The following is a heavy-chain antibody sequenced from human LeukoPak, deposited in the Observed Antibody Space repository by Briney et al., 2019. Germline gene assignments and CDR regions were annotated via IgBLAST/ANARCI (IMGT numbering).Heavy chain of an antibody. V-gene: IGHV3-23*01. CDR2: ISGSGGST. Sequence: GGSLRLSCAASGLTFSSYAMSWVRQAPGKGLEWVSAISGSGGSTYYADSVKGRFTISRDNSKNTLYLQMNSLRAEDTAVYYCANLDSYDFWSGTTFDPWGQGILVTVSS. J-gene: IGHJ5*02. CDR1: GLTFSSYA. CDR3: ANLDSYDFWSGTTFDP. D-gene: IGHD3-3*01.